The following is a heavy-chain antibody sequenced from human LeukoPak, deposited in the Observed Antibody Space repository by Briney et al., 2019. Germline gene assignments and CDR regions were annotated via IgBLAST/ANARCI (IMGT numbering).Heavy chain of an antibody. CDR2: INSDGSWT. Sequence: GGSLRPSCAASGNYWMHWVRQAPGKGLVWVSLINSDGSWTSYADSVKGRFTISKDNAKNTVYLQMNNLRAEDTAVYYCVSFYETYWGRGTLVTVSS. D-gene: IGHD2-2*01. CDR3: VSFYETY. J-gene: IGHJ4*02. V-gene: IGHV3-74*01. CDR1: GNYW.